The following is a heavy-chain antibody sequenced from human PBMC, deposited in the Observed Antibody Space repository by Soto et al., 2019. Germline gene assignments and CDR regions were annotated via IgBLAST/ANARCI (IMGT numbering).Heavy chain of an antibody. J-gene: IGHJ4*02. CDR3: AKAGGGSPGYFDY. Sequence: GGSLRLSCAASGFTFSSYAMHWVRQAPGKGLEWVAVISYDGSNKYYADSVKGRFTISRDNSKNTLYLQMNSLRAEDTAVYYCAKAGGGSPGYFDYWGQGTLVTVSS. CDR1: GFTFSSYA. D-gene: IGHD1-26*01. V-gene: IGHV3-30-3*01. CDR2: ISYDGSNK.